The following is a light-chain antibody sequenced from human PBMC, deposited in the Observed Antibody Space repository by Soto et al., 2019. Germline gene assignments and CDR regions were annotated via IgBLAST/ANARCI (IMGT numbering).Light chain of an antibody. J-gene: IGKJ3*01. CDR2: GAS. CDR3: QQYGSSPPVT. Sequence: EIVLTQSPGTLSLSPGEIATLSCRASQSVSPYLAWYQHKPGQAPRLLIYGASSRATGIPDRFSGSGSGTDFTLTISRLEPEDFEVYFCQQYGSSPPVTFGPGTKVDIK. V-gene: IGKV3-20*01. CDR1: QSVSPY.